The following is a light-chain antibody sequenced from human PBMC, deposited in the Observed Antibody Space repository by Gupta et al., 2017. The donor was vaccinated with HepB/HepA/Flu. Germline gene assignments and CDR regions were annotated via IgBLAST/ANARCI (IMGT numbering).Light chain of an antibody. CDR2: DAS. V-gene: IGKV3-11*01. CDR3: QHRSNWPSS. J-gene: IGKJ1*01. CDR1: QSVGSY. Sequence: EIVLTQSPATLSLSPGERATLSCRASQSVGSYLAWYQHKPGQGPRLLMYDASHRASGIPARFSGSGSGTDFTLTISGLEPEDFAVYYCQHRSNWPSSFGQGTKVEFK.